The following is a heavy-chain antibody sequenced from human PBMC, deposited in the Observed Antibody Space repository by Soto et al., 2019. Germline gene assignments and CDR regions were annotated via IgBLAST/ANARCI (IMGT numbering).Heavy chain of an antibody. Sequence: GASVKVSCKASGYTFTGYYMHWVRQAPGQGLEWMGIINPSGGSTSYAQKFQGRVTMTRDTSTSTVYMELSSLRSEDTAVYYCAREWAGGHCFDYWGQGTLVTVSS. CDR1: GYTFTGYY. CDR3: AREWAGGHCFDY. CDR2: INPSGGST. J-gene: IGHJ4*02. V-gene: IGHV1-46*01. D-gene: IGHD2-8*02.